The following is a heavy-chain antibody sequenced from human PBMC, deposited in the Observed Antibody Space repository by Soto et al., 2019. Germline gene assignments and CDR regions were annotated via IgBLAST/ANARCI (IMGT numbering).Heavy chain of an antibody. CDR3: ARAFFYQGSDSRGYSFDAFDF. CDR2: ISAHTGSS. Sequence: QVQLVQSGAEVKKPGASVKVSCKASGYTFTSSGMSWVRQAPGQGLEWMGWISAHTGSSEYAQRLQGRVTMTTDRSTSTAYIELRSLRSADTAVYYCARAFFYQGSDSRGYSFDAFDFWGPGTLVTVSS. V-gene: IGHV1-18*01. D-gene: IGHD3-22*01. CDR1: GYTFTSSG. J-gene: IGHJ3*01.